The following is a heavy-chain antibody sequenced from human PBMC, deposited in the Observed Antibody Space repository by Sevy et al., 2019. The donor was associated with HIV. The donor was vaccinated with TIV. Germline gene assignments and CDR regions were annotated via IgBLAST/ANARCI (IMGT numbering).Heavy chain of an antibody. Sequence: ASVKVSCKASGYTFTSYGISWVRQAPGQGLEWMGWISVYKGNTNYAQKLQGRVTMTTDTSTSTAYMEQRSLRSDDTAVYYCARAGYYSGYYDILTGLDYWGQGTLVTVSS. D-gene: IGHD3-9*01. CDR1: GYTFTSYG. V-gene: IGHV1-18*01. CDR3: ARAGYYSGYYDILTGLDY. CDR2: ISVYKGNT. J-gene: IGHJ4*02.